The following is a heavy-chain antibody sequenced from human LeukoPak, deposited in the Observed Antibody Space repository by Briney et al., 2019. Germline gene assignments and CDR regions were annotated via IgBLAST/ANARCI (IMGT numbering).Heavy chain of an antibody. CDR3: ARESTMTWFDP. Sequence: GSLRLSCAASGFTFRSYWMSWVRQAPGKGLEWVANIKQDGSEKYYVDSVRGRFTISRDNAKNSVYLQMNSLRAEDTAVYYCARESTMTWFDPWGQGTLVTVSS. CDR2: IKQDGSEK. CDR1: GFTFRSYW. J-gene: IGHJ5*02. D-gene: IGHD5/OR15-5a*01. V-gene: IGHV3-7*04.